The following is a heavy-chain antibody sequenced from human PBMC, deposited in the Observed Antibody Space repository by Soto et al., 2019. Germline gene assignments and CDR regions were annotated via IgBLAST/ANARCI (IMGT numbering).Heavy chain of an antibody. CDR2: INPSGGST. J-gene: IGHJ6*02. CDR3: AREEDVARIAAAAGIAVAGTFHYYYYYGMDV. D-gene: IGHD6-19*01. V-gene: IGHV1-46*01. Sequence: GASVKVSCKASGYTFTSYYMHWVRQAPGQGLEWMGIINPSGGSTSYAQKFQGRVTMTRDTSTSTVYMELSSLRSEDTAVYYCAREEDVARIAAAAGIAVAGTFHYYYYYGMDVWGQGTTVTVSS. CDR1: GYTFTSYY.